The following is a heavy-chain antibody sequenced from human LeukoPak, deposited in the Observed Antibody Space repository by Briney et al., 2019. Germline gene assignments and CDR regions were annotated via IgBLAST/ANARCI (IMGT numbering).Heavy chain of an antibody. D-gene: IGHD3-22*01. Sequence: GGSLRLSCAASGFTFSSYAMSWVRQAPGKGLEWVSVIYSGGSTYYADSVKGRFTISRDNSKNTLYLQMNSLRAEDTAVYYCASSDSSGYYEGPEHFQHWGQGTLVTVSS. J-gene: IGHJ1*01. CDR3: ASSDSSGYYEGPEHFQH. CDR2: IYSGGST. V-gene: IGHV3-66*01. CDR1: GFTFSSYA.